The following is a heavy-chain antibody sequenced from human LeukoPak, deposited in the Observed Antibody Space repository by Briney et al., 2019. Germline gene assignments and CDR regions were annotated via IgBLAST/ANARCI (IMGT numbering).Heavy chain of an antibody. J-gene: IGHJ3*01. CDR2: IYYSGST. V-gene: IGHV4-59*01. CDR3: ARDHPYNLAGAFDV. CDR1: GGSISSYY. D-gene: IGHD1-20*01. Sequence: PSETLSLTCTVSGGSISSYYWSWIRQPPGKGLEWIGYIYYSGSTNYNPSLKSRVTISVDTSKNQFSLKLSSVTAADTAVYYCARDHPYNLAGAFDVWGQGTLATVSS.